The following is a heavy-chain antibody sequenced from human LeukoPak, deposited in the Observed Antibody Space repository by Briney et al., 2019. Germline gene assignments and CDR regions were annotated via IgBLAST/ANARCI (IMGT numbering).Heavy chain of an antibody. J-gene: IGHJ4*02. Sequence: GGSLRLSCAASGFTFDDYAMSWVRQAPGKGLEWVSAISGSGGSTYYADSVKGRFTISRDNSKNTLYLQMNSLRAEDTAVYYCAKVRRYSSGWYDFDYWGQGTLVTVSS. CDR2: ISGSGGST. CDR3: AKVRRYSSGWYDFDY. CDR1: GFTFDDYA. V-gene: IGHV3-23*01. D-gene: IGHD6-19*01.